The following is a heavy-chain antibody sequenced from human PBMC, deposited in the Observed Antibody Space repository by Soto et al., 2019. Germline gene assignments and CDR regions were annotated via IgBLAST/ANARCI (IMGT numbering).Heavy chain of an antibody. CDR2: ISYDGSNK. CDR3: ARAFQVYYDSSAYPHNHDY. Sequence: GGSLRLSCAASGFTFSSYAMHWVRQAPGKGLEWVAVISYDGSNKYYADSVKGRFTISRDNTKNTLYRQMNSLRAEDTAVYYCARAFQVYYDSSAYPHNHDYWGEGT. V-gene: IGHV3-30-3*01. CDR1: GFTFSSYA. D-gene: IGHD3-22*01. J-gene: IGHJ4*02.